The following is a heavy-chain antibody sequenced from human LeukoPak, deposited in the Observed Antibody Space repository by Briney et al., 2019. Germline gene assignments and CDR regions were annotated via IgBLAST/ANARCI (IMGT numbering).Heavy chain of an antibody. Sequence: ASVKVSCKVSGYTFTDYYMHWVQQAPGKGLEWMGLVDPEDGETIYAEKFQGRVTITADTSTDTAYMELRSLRSDDTAVYYCARDRSGSGTKRPYYFDYWGQGTLVTVSS. V-gene: IGHV1-69-2*01. D-gene: IGHD3-10*01. CDR2: VDPEDGET. CDR1: GYTFTDYY. CDR3: ARDRSGSGTKRPYYFDY. J-gene: IGHJ4*02.